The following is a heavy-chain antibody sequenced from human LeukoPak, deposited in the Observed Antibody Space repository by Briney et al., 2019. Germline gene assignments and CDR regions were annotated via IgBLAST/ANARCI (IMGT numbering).Heavy chain of an antibody. CDR3: ARGYSGYSSAWRIYYYMDV. D-gene: IGHD6-19*01. Sequence: PSETLSLTCAVYGGSFSGYYWSWIRQPPGKGLEWIGEINHSGSTNYNPSLKSRVTISVDTSKNQFSLKLSSVTAADTAVYYCARGYSGYSSAWRIYYYMDVWGKGTTVTVSS. CDR2: INHSGST. V-gene: IGHV4-34*01. J-gene: IGHJ6*03. CDR1: GGSFSGYY.